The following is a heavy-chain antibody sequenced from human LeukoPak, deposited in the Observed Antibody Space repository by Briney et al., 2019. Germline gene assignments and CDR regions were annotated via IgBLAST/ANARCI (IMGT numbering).Heavy chain of an antibody. CDR2: IDPNYGGT. CDR1: GYTFSDYY. CDR3: ARELGRYSSSVETIDY. D-gene: IGHD6-6*01. Sequence: ASVKVSCKASGYTFSDYYMYWVRQAPGQGLEWMGWIDPNYGGTKFAQKFQGRITMTRDTSISTAYMELSSLRSDDTAVYYCARELGRYSSSVETIDYWGQGTLVTVSS. V-gene: IGHV1-2*02. J-gene: IGHJ4*02.